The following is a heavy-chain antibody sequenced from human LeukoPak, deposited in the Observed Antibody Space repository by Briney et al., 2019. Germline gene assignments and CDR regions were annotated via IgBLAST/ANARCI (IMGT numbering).Heavy chain of an antibody. Sequence: GGSLRLSCAAPGFTFSSYSMNWVRQAPGKGLEWVSSISSSSSYIYYADSVKGRFTIPRDNAKNSLYLQMNSLRAEDTAVYYCARDRNDFWSGYPYYYYYGMDVWGQGTTVTVSS. D-gene: IGHD3-3*01. CDR1: GFTFSSYS. CDR2: ISSSSSYI. V-gene: IGHV3-21*01. CDR3: ARDRNDFWSGYPYYYYYGMDV. J-gene: IGHJ6*02.